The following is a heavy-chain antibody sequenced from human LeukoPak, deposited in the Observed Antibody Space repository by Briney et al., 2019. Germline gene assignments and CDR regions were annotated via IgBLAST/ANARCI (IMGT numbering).Heavy chain of an antibody. Sequence: PGGSLGLSCAASGFTFSSYSMNWVRQAPGKGLEWVSSISSSSSYIYYADSVKGRFTIPRDNAKNSLYLQMNSLRAEDTAVYYCARDEGAIDAFDIWGQGTMVTVSS. CDR2: ISSSSSYI. D-gene: IGHD1-26*01. CDR1: GFTFSSYS. CDR3: ARDEGAIDAFDI. V-gene: IGHV3-21*01. J-gene: IGHJ3*02.